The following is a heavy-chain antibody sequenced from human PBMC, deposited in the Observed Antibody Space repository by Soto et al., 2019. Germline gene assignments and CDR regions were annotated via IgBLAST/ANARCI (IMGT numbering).Heavy chain of an antibody. Sequence: PSETLSPTCTVSGGSISSYYWSWIRQPPGKGLEWIGYIYYSGSTNYNPSLKSRVTISVDTSKNQFSLKLSSVTAADTAVYYCARHSYYYDSSGYYYLDYWGQGTLVTVSS. J-gene: IGHJ4*02. CDR3: ARHSYYYDSSGYYYLDY. V-gene: IGHV4-59*08. D-gene: IGHD3-22*01. CDR1: GGSISSYY. CDR2: IYYSGST.